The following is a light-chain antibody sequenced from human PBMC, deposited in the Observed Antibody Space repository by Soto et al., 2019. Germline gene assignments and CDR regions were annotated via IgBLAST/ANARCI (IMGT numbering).Light chain of an antibody. J-gene: IGKJ4*01. V-gene: IGKV3D-7*01. Sequence: DIVMTQSPATLSVAPGERVTFSCRASQSVSNNYLAWYQQKPGQAPRLLIYGASNRATGIPDRFSGSGSGTDFTLTISSLQPEDFATYYCQQSYSTPLFGGGTKVDIK. CDR1: QSVSNNY. CDR2: GAS. CDR3: QQSYSTPL.